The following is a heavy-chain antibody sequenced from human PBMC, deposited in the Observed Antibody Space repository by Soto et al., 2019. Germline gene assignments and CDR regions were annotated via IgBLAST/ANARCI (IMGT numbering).Heavy chain of an antibody. CDR3: NTGRYYYGMDV. J-gene: IGHJ6*02. V-gene: IGHV3-15*01. CDR2: IKSKTDGGTT. Sequence: EVQLVESGGGLVKPGGSLRLSCAASGFTFSNAWMSWVRQAPGKGLEWVGRIKSKTDGGTTDYAAPVKGRFTISRDDSKNTLYLQMNSLKSEDTAVYYCNTGRYYYGMDVWGQGTTVTVSS. CDR1: GFTFSNAW.